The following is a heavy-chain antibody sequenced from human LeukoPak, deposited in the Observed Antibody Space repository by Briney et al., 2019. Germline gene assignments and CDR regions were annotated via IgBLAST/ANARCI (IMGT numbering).Heavy chain of an antibody. V-gene: IGHV3-30*02. J-gene: IGHJ3*01. CDR1: GFTFSSYG. CDR2: IRYDGSNK. Sequence: HPGGSLRLSCAASGFTFSSYGMHWVRQAPGKGLEWVAFIRYDGSNKYYADSVKGRFTTSRDNAKTALYLQMNSLRAEDTAVYYCAILAVQRDAFDVWGQGTMVTVSP. D-gene: IGHD5-18*01. CDR3: AILAVQRDAFDV.